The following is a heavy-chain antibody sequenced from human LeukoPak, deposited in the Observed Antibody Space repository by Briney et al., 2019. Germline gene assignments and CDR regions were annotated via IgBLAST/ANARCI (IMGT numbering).Heavy chain of an antibody. D-gene: IGHD3-22*01. Sequence: SETLSLTCTVSGGSISSGGYYWSWIRQHPGKGLEWIGYIYYSGSTYYNPSLKSRVTISVDTSKNQFSLKLSSVTAADTAVYYCASQGYYDSSGPDPSFDYWGQGTLVTVSS. CDR1: GGSISSGGYY. J-gene: IGHJ4*02. V-gene: IGHV4-31*03. CDR2: IYYSGST. CDR3: ASQGYYDSSGPDPSFDY.